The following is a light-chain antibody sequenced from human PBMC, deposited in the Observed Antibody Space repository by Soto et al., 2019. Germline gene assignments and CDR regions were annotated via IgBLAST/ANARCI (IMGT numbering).Light chain of an antibody. J-gene: IGKJ3*01. CDR3: QQYGTPLST. CDR2: GAS. V-gene: IGKV3-20*01. Sequence: IVLTQSPGTLSLSPGERATLSCGASQSVTNNFLAWYQQKPGQAPRLLIYGASSRATGVPDRFSGSGSGTDSTLSFSRVEPGDFAVYYCQQYGTPLSTFGPGTKVDIK. CDR1: QSVTNNF.